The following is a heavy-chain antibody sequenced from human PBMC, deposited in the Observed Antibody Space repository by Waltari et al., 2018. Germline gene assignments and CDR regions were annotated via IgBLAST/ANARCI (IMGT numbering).Heavy chain of an antibody. Sequence: QVQLQQWGAGLLKPSETLSLTCAVYGGSFSGYSWCWLRQPPGQGLEWIGELNHSGSTNYNPSLKSRVTLSVDTSKNQFSLKLSSVTAADTAVYYCARGAIGYCSSTSCQGWFDPWGQGTLVTVSS. CDR3: ARGAIGYCSSTSCQGWFDP. D-gene: IGHD2-2*01. CDR1: GGSFSGYS. V-gene: IGHV4-34*01. J-gene: IGHJ5*02. CDR2: LNHSGST.